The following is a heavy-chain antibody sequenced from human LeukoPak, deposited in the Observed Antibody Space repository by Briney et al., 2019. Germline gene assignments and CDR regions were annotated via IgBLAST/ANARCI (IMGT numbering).Heavy chain of an antibody. V-gene: IGHV3-53*01. CDR1: GFTVSSNY. J-gene: IGHJ5*02. D-gene: IGHD6-6*01. Sequence: GGSLRLSCAASGFTVSSNYMSWVRQAPGKGLEWVSVIYSGGSTYYADSVKGRFTISRDNSKNTLYLQMNSLGAEDTAIYYCAKDRIASPPQGRFDPWGQGALVTVSS. CDR2: IYSGGST. CDR3: AKDRIASPPQGRFDP.